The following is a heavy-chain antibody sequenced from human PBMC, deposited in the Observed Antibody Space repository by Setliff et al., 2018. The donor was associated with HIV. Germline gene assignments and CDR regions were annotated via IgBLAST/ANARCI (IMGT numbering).Heavy chain of an antibody. CDR3: ARLGHYDSSGYYSALYFDS. V-gene: IGHV4-59*01. Sequence: SETLSLTCTVSGGSISSYYWSWIRQPPGKGLEWIGYIYYSGSTNYNPSLKSRVTISVDTSKNQFSLKLSSVTATDTAVYYCARLGHYDSSGYYSALYFDSWGQGTLVTVSS. D-gene: IGHD3-22*01. CDR2: IYYSGST. J-gene: IGHJ4*02. CDR1: GGSISSYY.